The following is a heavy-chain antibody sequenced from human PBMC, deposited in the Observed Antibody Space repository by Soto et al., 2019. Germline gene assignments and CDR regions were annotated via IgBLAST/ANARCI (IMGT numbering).Heavy chain of an antibody. D-gene: IGHD3-22*01. J-gene: IGHJ6*02. Sequence: QLQLQESGPGLVKPSETLSLTCTVSGGSISSSSYYWGWIRQPPGKGLEWIGSIYYSGSTYYNPSLKSRFTMSVDTSKNQFSLKLSSVTAAATAVYYCARRLYYDSSGFEGGGMDVWGQGTTVTVSS. CDR2: IYYSGST. CDR1: GGSISSSSYY. CDR3: ARRLYYDSSGFEGGGMDV. V-gene: IGHV4-39*01.